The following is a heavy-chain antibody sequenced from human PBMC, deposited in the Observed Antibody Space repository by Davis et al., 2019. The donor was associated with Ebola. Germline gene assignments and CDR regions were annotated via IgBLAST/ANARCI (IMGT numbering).Heavy chain of an antibody. CDR1: GFTFSDYA. J-gene: IGHJ6*04. CDR2: ISSSGSTT. Sequence: GESLKISCAASGFTFSDYALHWVRQAPGKGLEWVSYISSSGSTTYYADSVKGRFTISRDNAKNSLYLQMNTLRDEDTAVYYCARASRDYYYGMDVWGKGTTVTVSS. V-gene: IGHV3-48*02. CDR3: ARASRDYYYGMDV.